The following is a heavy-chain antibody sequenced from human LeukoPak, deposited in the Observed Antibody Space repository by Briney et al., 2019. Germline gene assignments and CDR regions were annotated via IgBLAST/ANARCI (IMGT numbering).Heavy chain of an antibody. J-gene: IGHJ4*02. CDR3: AKDQKSIAATGYDY. CDR1: GFTFANYA. V-gene: IGHV3-23*01. D-gene: IGHD6-13*01. Sequence: GGSLRLSCAASGFTFANYAMSWVRQGPGKGLEWVSTISGSGGSTYYADSVKGRFTISRDNSKNTLFLQMNSLRADDTAVYFRAKDQKSIAATGYDYWGQGTLVTVSS. CDR2: ISGSGGST.